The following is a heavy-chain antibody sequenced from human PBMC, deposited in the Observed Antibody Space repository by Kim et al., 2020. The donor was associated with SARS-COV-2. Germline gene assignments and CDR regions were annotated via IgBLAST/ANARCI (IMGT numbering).Heavy chain of an antibody. CDR2: IIPIIGIA. D-gene: IGHD5-18*01. CDR1: GGTFSSQA. Sequence: SVKVSCKASGGTFSSQAISWVRHAPGQGLEWMGGIIPIIGIANYAQKFQGRVTITADESTSTAYMILSSLRAEDTAVYYCAWNRYIYGAYYYYYYGMDVWGQGTTVSVSS. CDR3: AWNRYIYGAYYYYYYGMDV. J-gene: IGHJ6*02. V-gene: IGHV1-69*10.